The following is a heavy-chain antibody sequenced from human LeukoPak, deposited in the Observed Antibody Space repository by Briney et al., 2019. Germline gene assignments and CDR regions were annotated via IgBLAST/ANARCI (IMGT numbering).Heavy chain of an antibody. D-gene: IGHD2-2*01. V-gene: IGHV4-39*07. CDR2: IYYSGST. Sequence: PSETLSLTCTVSGGSISSSSYYWGWIRQPPGKGLEWIGSIYYSGSTYYNPSLKSRVTISVDTSKNQFSLKLSSVTAADTAVYYCARVGCSSTSCYEDYWGQGTLVTVSS. CDR1: GGSISSSSYY. CDR3: ARVGCSSTSCYEDY. J-gene: IGHJ4*02.